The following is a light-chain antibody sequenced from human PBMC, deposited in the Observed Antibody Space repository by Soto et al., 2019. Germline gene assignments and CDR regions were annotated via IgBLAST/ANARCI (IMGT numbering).Light chain of an antibody. CDR1: QSVNLN. V-gene: IGKV3-15*01. CDR2: GAS. J-gene: IGKJ5*01. Sequence: TVLTRSASTLSVSAGEGATLSFTGSQSVNLNLAWYQQKPGQPPRLLLYGASTRATGIPVRFRGTGSGTEFTLTISSLQSEDSAVYYCHQYNSWPRGTFGPGTRLEIK. CDR3: HQYNSWPRGT.